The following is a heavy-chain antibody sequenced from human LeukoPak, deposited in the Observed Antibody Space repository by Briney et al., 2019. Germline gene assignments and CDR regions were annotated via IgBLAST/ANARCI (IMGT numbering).Heavy chain of an antibody. CDR3: ASDGITIFGVVTPPDY. CDR1: GFTFSDYY. J-gene: IGHJ4*02. CDR2: ISSSGSTI. Sequence: GGSLRLSCAASGFTFSDYYMSWIRQAPGKGLEWVSYISSSGSTIYYADSVKGRFTISRDNAKNSLYLQMNSLRAEDTAVYYCASDGITIFGVVTPPDYWGQGTLVTVSS. V-gene: IGHV3-11*04. D-gene: IGHD3-3*01.